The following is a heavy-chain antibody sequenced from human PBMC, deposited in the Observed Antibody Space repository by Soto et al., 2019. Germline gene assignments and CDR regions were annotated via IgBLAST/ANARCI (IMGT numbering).Heavy chain of an antibody. CDR2: IYYSGST. J-gene: IGHJ2*01. Sequence: QVQLQESGPGLVKPSETLSLTCTVSGGSVSSGSYYWSWIRQPPGKGLEWIGYIYYSGSTNYNPSLKSRVTISVDTAKNLFPLKLSSVTAADTAVYYCARDRRDGWNPWYFDLWGRGTLVTVSS. CDR1: GGSVSSGSYY. CDR3: ARDRRDGWNPWYFDL. D-gene: IGHD6-19*01. V-gene: IGHV4-61*01.